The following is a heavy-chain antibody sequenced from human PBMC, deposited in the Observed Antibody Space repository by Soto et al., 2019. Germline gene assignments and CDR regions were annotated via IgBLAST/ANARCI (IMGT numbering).Heavy chain of an antibody. CDR3: ARAPHYDFWSGYYY. D-gene: IGHD3-3*01. V-gene: IGHV1-69*01. J-gene: IGHJ4*02. CDR1: GGTFSSYA. CDR2: IIPIFGTA. Sequence: QVQLVQSGADVKKPGSSVKVSCKASGGTFSSYAISWVGQAPGQGLEWMGGIIPIFGTANYAQKFQGRVTITADESTSTAYMELSSLRSEDTAVYYCARAPHYDFWSGYYYWGQGTLVTVSS.